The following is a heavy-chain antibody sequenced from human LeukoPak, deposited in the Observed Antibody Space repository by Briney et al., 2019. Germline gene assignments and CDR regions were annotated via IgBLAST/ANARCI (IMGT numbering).Heavy chain of an antibody. CDR1: GFTFSSYS. V-gene: IGHV3-21*01. J-gene: IGHJ6*02. D-gene: IGHD2/OR15-2a*01. Sequence: KSGGSLRLSCAASGFTFSSYSMNWVRQAPGKGLEWVSSISSSSSYIYYADSVKGRFTISRDNAKNSLYLQMNSLRAEDTAVYYCARSFPTTWAPYVWGQGTTVTVSS. CDR3: ARSFPTTWAPYV. CDR2: ISSSSSYI.